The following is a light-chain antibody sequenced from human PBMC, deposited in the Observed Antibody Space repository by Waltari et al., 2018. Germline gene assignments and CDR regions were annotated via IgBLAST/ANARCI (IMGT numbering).Light chain of an antibody. CDR3: MQGTHWPLT. J-gene: IGKJ4*01. CDR2: KVS. V-gene: IGKV2-30*01. Sequence: DAVLTQSPLSLPVTLGQPASISCRSSQTLVYKDGVTYLNWFQQRPGPSPRRLIYKVSTRDSGVPDRFSGSGSGTDFTLKISRVEAEDVGVYYCMQGTHWPLTFGGGTKVEIK. CDR1: QTLVYKDGVTY.